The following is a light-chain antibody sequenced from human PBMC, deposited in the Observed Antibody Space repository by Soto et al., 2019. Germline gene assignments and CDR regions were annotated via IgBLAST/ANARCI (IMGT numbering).Light chain of an antibody. Sequence: QSVLTQPASVSGSHGQSITISCTGTSSDVGGYNYVSWYQQHPGKAPKLMISEVSNRPSGLSNRFSGSKSGNTASLTISGLQAEDEAEYYCSSYTSSSTPYVLGTGTKVTVL. CDR2: EVS. J-gene: IGLJ1*01. V-gene: IGLV2-14*01. CDR1: SSDVGGYNY. CDR3: SSYTSSSTPYV.